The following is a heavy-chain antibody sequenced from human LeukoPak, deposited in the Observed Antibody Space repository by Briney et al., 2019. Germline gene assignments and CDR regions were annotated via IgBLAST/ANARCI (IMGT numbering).Heavy chain of an antibody. CDR2: IYPGDSDT. V-gene: IGHV5-51*01. D-gene: IGHD2-2*01. J-gene: IGHJ5*02. Sequence: ETLSLTCAVSGYSISSGYYWGWIRQSSGKGLEWMGIIYPGDSDTRYSPSFQGQVTISADKSISTAYLQWSSLKASDTAMYYCARRGYCSSTRCYPFDPWGQGTLVTVSS. CDR1: GYSISSGYY. CDR3: ARRGYCSSTRCYPFDP.